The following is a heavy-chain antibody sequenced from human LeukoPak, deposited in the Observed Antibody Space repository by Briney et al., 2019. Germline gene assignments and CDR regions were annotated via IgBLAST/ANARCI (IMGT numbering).Heavy chain of an antibody. CDR1: GFTFSSYG. D-gene: IGHD3-10*01. CDR3: AKDYSKTSYYGSGTYYRPNWFDP. Sequence: GGSLRLSCAASGFTFSSYGMHWVRQAPGKGLEWVAFIRYDGSNKYYADSVKGRFSISRDNSKNTLYLQMNSLRAEDTAVYYCAKDYSKTSYYGSGTYYRPNWFDPWGQGTLVTVSS. J-gene: IGHJ5*02. CDR2: IRYDGSNK. V-gene: IGHV3-30*02.